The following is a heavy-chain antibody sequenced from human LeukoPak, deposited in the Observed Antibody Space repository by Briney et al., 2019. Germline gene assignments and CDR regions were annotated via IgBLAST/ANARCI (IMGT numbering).Heavy chain of an antibody. CDR2: ISAYNGNT. V-gene: IGHV1-18*01. D-gene: IGHD3-10*01. J-gene: IGHJ3*02. Sequence: ASVKVSCKASGYIFTSYAINWLRQAPGQGLEWMGWISAYNGNTNYAQKLQGRVTMTTDTSTSTAYMELRSLRSDDTAVYYCARMYYYGSGTPGAFDIWGQGTMVTVSS. CDR1: GYIFTSYA. CDR3: ARMYYYGSGTPGAFDI.